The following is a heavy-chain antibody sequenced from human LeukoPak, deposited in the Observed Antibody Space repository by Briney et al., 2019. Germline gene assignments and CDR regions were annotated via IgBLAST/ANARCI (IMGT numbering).Heavy chain of an antibody. CDR1: GFTFSDHY. V-gene: IGHV3-72*01. D-gene: IGHD3-22*01. Sequence: PGGSLRLSCAASGFTFSDHYMDWVRQAPGKGLEWVGRTRNKANSYTTEYAASVKGRFTISRDDSKNSLYLQMNSLKTEDTAVYYCARRGLGYYYDSSGYHKERYVDYWGQGTLVTVSS. CDR2: TRNKANSYTT. J-gene: IGHJ4*02. CDR3: ARRGLGYYYDSSGYHKERYVDY.